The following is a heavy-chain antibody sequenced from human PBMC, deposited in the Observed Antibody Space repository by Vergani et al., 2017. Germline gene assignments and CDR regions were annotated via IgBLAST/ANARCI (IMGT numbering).Heavy chain of an antibody. CDR1: GFTFSSYS. CDR2: ISSSSSTI. V-gene: IGHV3-48*02. D-gene: IGHD3-16*01. J-gene: IGHJ4*02. CDR3: ARDLRELPLYYFDY. Sequence: EVQLVESGGGLVQPGGSLRLSCAASGFTFSSYSMNWVRQAPGKGLEWVSYISSSSSTIYYADSVKGRFTISRDNAKNSLYLQMNSLRDEDTAVYYCARDLRELPLYYFDYWGQGTLVTVCS.